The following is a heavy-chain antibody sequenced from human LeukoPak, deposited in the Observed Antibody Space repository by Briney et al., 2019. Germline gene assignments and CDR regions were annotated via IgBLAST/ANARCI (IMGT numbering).Heavy chain of an antibody. CDR3: ARERTAYYDSSGYYYSSPSNFYY. J-gene: IGHJ4*02. D-gene: IGHD3-22*01. Sequence: ASVKVSCKSSGYTFIGNYMHWVRQAPGQGLEWMGWISAYNGNTNYSQKHQGRVTMTTDTSTSTAYMELRSLRPDDTAVYYCARERTAYYDSSGYYYSSPSNFYYWGQGTLVTVSS. CDR2: ISAYNGNT. CDR1: GYTFIGNY. V-gene: IGHV1-18*04.